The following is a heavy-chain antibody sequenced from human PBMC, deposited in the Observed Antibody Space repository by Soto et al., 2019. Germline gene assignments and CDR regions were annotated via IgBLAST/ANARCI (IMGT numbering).Heavy chain of an antibody. CDR1: GYTFTTYY. CDR2: INPRGGTT. CDR3: ARAPIASGSGWHDY. Sequence: GASVKVSCKASGYTFTTYYIYWVRQAPGQGLEWVGMINPRGGTTSSAQKFQGRVTMTRDTSTSTVYMELSSLRSEDTAIYYCARAPIASGSGWHDYWGQGTLVTVAS. D-gene: IGHD6-19*01. V-gene: IGHV1-46*03. J-gene: IGHJ4*02.